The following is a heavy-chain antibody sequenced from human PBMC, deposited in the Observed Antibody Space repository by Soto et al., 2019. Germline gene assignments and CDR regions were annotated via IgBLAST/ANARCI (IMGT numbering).Heavy chain of an antibody. CDR3: AKGLLNGRWYAAD. CDR1: GFTFGNCV. CDR2: ITTNGQT. D-gene: IGHD6-13*01. V-gene: IGHV3-23*01. J-gene: IGHJ4*02. Sequence: PGGSLRLSCGTSGFTFGNCVVTWVRQPPGKRLEWVSVITTNGQTAYADSVKGRFTISRDNSKNAAYLQMNSLRAEDTAVYYCAKGLLNGRWYAADWGQGTLVTVSS.